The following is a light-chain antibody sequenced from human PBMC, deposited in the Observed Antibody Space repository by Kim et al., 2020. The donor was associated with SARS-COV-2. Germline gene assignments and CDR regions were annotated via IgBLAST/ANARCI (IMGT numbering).Light chain of an antibody. CDR3: QSYDSSLSAHVI. J-gene: IGLJ2*01. CDR1: SSDIGSGYH. V-gene: IGLV1-40*01. CDR2: ANN. Sequence: VISSCPGSSSDIGSGYHVHWYQHLPGTAPKLLMYANNNRPSGVSDRFSGSQSGTSASLAIPGLQAEDEADYYCQSYDSSLSAHVIFGGGTQLTVL.